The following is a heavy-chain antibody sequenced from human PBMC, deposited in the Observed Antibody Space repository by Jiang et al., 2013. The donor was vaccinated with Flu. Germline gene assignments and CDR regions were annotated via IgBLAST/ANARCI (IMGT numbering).Heavy chain of an antibody. D-gene: IGHD6-13*01. V-gene: IGHV3-23*01. J-gene: IGHJ4*02. Sequence: SGFTFSSYAMSWVRRGSEGRGLEWVSAISGSGGSTYYADSVKGRFTISRDNSKNTLYLQMNSLRAEDTAVYYCAKDSSSWYLDYWGQGTLVTVSS. CDR1: GFTFSSYA. CDR2: ISGSGGST. CDR3: AKDSSSWYLDY.